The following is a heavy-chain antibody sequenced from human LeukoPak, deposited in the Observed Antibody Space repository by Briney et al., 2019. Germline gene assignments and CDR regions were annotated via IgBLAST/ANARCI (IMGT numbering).Heavy chain of an antibody. Sequence: ASVTVSCTASGYTFTSYYMHWVRQAPGQGLEWMGIINPSGGSTSYAQKFQGRVTMTRDTSTSTVYMELSSLRSEDTAVYYCARSSIAAAGTACYYGMGVWGQGTTVTVSS. J-gene: IGHJ6*02. CDR2: INPSGGST. D-gene: IGHD6-13*01. V-gene: IGHV1-46*01. CDR1: GYTFTSYY. CDR3: ARSSIAAAGTACYYGMGV.